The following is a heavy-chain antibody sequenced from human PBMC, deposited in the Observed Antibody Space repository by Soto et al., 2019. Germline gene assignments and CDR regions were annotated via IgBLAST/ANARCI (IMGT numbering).Heavy chain of an antibody. CDR1: GFTFSSYS. Sequence: PGGSLRLSCAASGFTFSSYSMNWVRQAPGKRLEWVSSISSSSSYIYYADSVKGRFTISRDNAKNSLYLQMNSLRAEDTAVYYCARDRGNWFDPWGQGTLVTVSS. V-gene: IGHV3-21*01. CDR2: ISSSSSYI. CDR3: ARDRGNWFDP. J-gene: IGHJ5*02.